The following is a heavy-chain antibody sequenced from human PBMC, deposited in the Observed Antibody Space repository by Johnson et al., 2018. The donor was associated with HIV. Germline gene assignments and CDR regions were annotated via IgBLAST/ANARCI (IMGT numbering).Heavy chain of an antibody. V-gene: IGHV3-13*01. D-gene: IGHD3-22*01. J-gene: IGHJ3*02. CDR3: ARGAPDSDAFDI. CDR1: GFTFSSYW. CDR2: IGTAGDT. Sequence: VQLVESGGGLVEPGGSLRLSCAASGFTFSSYWMHWVRQAPGKGLEWVSAIGTAGDTYYPGSVKGRFTISRENAKNSLYLQMNSLRAGDTAVYYCARGAPDSDAFDIWGQGTMVTASS.